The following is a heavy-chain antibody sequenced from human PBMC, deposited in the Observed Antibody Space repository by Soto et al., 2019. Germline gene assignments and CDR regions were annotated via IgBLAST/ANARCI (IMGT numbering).Heavy chain of an antibody. CDR1: GASIAGGSYY. Sequence: PSETLSLTCSVSGASIAGGSYYWSWLRQPPGKGLEWIGYIPSRGRPFYHPSLASRSTISSDTSKNQLSLQLTSVTAADTAVYYCARDQYSGYDFALWGQGXLVTVYS. D-gene: IGHD5-12*01. CDR3: ARDQYSGYDFAL. V-gene: IGHV4-30-4*01. J-gene: IGHJ5*02. CDR2: IPSRGRP.